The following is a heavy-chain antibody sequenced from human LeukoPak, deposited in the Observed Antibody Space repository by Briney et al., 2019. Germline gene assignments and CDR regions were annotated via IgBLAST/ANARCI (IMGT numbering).Heavy chain of an antibody. V-gene: IGHV3-7*04. CDR2: IHPEGNEK. CDR1: GFTFSNFW. Sequence: GGSLRLSCAVSGFTFSNFWMSWVRQAPGRGLEWVANIHPEGNEKYHVESVKGRFTISRDNAKNSLFLQMNGLGVEDTAVHYCARGDDFSGDHWGQGTLVTVSS. CDR3: ARGDDFSGDH. D-gene: IGHD1-1*01. J-gene: IGHJ4*02.